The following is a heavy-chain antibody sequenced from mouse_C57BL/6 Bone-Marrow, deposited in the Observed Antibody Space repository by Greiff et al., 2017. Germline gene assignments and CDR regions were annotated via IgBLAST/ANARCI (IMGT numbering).Heavy chain of an antibody. CDR1: GFNIKDDY. CDR3: ARGGVVATDY. Sequence: EVQLQQSGAELVRPGASVKLSCTASGFNIKDDYMHWVKQRPEQGLEWIGWIDPENGDTEYASKFQGKATITADTSSNTAYLQLSSLTSEDTAVYYCARGGVVATDYWGQSTTLTVSS. D-gene: IGHD1-1*01. V-gene: IGHV14-4*01. J-gene: IGHJ2*01. CDR2: IDPENGDT.